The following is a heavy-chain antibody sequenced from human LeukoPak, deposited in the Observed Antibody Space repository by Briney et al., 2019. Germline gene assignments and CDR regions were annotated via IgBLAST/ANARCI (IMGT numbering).Heavy chain of an antibody. Sequence: SVKVSCKASGGTFISYAISWVRQAPGQGLEWMGRIIPIFGTANYAQKFQGRVTITTDESTSTAYMELSSLRSEDTAVYYCAGPRMVPAATEDFYFDYWGQGTLVTVSS. D-gene: IGHD2-2*01. CDR2: IIPIFGTA. J-gene: IGHJ4*02. V-gene: IGHV1-69*05. CDR1: GGTFISYA. CDR3: AGPRMVPAATEDFYFDY.